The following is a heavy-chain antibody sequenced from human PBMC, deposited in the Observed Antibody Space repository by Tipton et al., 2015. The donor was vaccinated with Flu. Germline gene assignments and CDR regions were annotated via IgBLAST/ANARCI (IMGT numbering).Heavy chain of an antibody. Sequence: GLVKPSETLSLTCTVSGGSISSSSYYWGWIRQPPGKGLEWIGSIYYSGSTYYNPSLKSRVTISVDTSKNQFPLKLSSVTAADTAVYYCAREIFWSGYSYYYYYGMDVWGQGTTVTVSS. V-gene: IGHV4-39*01. J-gene: IGHJ6*02. CDR1: GGSISSSSYY. CDR2: IYYSGST. CDR3: AREIFWSGYSYYYYYGMDV. D-gene: IGHD3-3*01.